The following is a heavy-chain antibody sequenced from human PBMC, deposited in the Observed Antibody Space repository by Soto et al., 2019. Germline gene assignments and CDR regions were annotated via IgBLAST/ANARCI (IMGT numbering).Heavy chain of an antibody. J-gene: IGHJ6*03. V-gene: IGHV3-21*01. CDR3: ARDLSKALYYYYMDV. CDR1: GFTFSSYS. D-gene: IGHD4-4*01. Sequence: EVQLVESGGGLVKPGGSLRLSCAASGFTFSSYSMNWVRQAPGKGLEWVSSISSSSSYIYYADSVKGRFTISRDNAKNSLYLQMNSLRAEDTAVYYCARDLSKALYYYYMDVWGKGTTVTVSS. CDR2: ISSSSSYI.